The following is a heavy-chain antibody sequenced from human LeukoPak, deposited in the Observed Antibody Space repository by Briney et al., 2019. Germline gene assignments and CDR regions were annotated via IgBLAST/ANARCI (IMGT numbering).Heavy chain of an antibody. CDR3: ARAKGYSSGDSCYGSSWYLDL. CDR2: IYYSGST. J-gene: IGHJ2*01. D-gene: IGHD2-15*01. V-gene: IGHV4-59*01. CDR1: GGSISSYY. Sequence: SETLSLTCTVSGGSISSYYWSWIRQPPGKGLEWIGYIYYSGSTNYNPSLKSRVTISVDTSKNQFSLKLTSVTAADTAAYYCARAKGYSSGDSCYGSSWYLDLWGRGTLVTVSS.